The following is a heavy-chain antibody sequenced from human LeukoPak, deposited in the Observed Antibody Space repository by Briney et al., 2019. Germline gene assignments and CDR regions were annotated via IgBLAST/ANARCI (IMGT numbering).Heavy chain of an antibody. CDR2: ISSSSSCI. CDR3: ARDPLSVAPGY. V-gene: IGHV3-21*01. CDR1: GFTFSSYS. J-gene: IGHJ4*02. Sequence: GGSLRLSCAASGFTFSSYSMNWVRQAPGKGLEWVSSISSSSSCIYYADSVKGRFTISRDNAKNSLYLQMNSLRAEDTAVYYCARDPLSVAPGYWGQGTLVTVSS. D-gene: IGHD6-19*01.